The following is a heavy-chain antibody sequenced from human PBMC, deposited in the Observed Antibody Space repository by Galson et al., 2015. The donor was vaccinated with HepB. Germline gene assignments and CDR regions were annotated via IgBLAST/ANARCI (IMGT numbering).Heavy chain of an antibody. Sequence: SVKVSCKASGYTFTSYYMHWVRQAPGQGLEWMGIINPSGGSTSYAQKFQGRVTMTRDTSTSTVYMELSSLRSEDTAVYYCARAREGYSYGYRGGFVFRSGMDVWGQGTTVTVSS. CDR2: INPSGGST. CDR3: ARAREGYSYGYRGGFVFRSGMDV. V-gene: IGHV1-46*01. J-gene: IGHJ6*02. CDR1: GYTFTSYY. D-gene: IGHD5-18*01.